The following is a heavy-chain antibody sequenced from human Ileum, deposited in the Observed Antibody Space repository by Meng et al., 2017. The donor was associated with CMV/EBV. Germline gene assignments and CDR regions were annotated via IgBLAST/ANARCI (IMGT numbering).Heavy chain of an antibody. Sequence: VHRHVRGSRRVTPSETLPLPYTASGDSISSNFWRWFPQPAGKGLEWIGHIYSSGSPFYNPSLNSRVTMSVDTSKNQFSLGLASVTAADTAIYFCAREESVGIAVTGTFDYWGQGILVTVSS. J-gene: IGHJ4*02. CDR3: AREESVGIAVTGTFDY. D-gene: IGHD6-19*01. CDR1: GDSISSNF. V-gene: IGHV4-4*07. CDR2: IYSSGSP.